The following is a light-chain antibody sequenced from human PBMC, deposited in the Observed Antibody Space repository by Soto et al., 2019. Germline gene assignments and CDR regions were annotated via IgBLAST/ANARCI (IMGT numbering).Light chain of an antibody. Sequence: EIVLTQSPGILSLSPGERATLSCRASQSVSNDFLAWYQQKPGQAPRLLIYGASTRATDVPDRFSGSGSGADFTLTISKLEPEDFAVYYCQHYGSSPPRTFGQGTKVE. CDR1: QSVSNDF. J-gene: IGKJ1*01. CDR2: GAS. CDR3: QHYGSSPPRT. V-gene: IGKV3-20*01.